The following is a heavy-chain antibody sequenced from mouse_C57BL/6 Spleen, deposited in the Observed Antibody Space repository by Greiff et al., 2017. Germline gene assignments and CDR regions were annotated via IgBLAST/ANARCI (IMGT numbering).Heavy chain of an antibody. CDR3: ARWGTGTVYFDY. Sequence: VQLKQPGAELVKPGASVKLSCKASGYTFTSYWMHWVKQRPGQGLEWIGMIHPNSGSTNYNEKFKSKATLTVDKSSSTAYMQLSSLTSEDSAVYYCARWGTGTVYFDYWGQGTTLTVSS. V-gene: IGHV1-64*01. CDR1: GYTFTSYW. CDR2: IHPNSGST. D-gene: IGHD4-1*01. J-gene: IGHJ2*01.